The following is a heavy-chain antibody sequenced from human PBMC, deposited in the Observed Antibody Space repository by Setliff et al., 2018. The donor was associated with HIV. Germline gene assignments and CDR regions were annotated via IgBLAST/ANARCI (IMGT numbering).Heavy chain of an antibody. Sequence: SETLSLTCTVSGGSISSGSYYWSWIRQPAGKGLEWIGHIYTSGSTNYNPSLKSRVTISVDTSKNQFSLKLSSVTASDTAVYYRAREGVPAAVMWFDPWGQGTLVTVSS. CDR2: IYTSGST. V-gene: IGHV4-61*09. D-gene: IGHD2-2*01. J-gene: IGHJ5*02. CDR1: GGSISSGSYY. CDR3: AREGVPAAVMWFDP.